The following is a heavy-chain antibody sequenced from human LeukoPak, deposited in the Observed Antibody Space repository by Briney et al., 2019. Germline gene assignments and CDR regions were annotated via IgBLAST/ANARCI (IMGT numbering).Heavy chain of an antibody. J-gene: IGHJ6*02. CDR1: GGSFSGYY. Sequence: PSETLSLTCAVYGGSFSGYYWSWIRQPPGKGLEWIGEINHSGSTNYNPSLKSRVTISVDTSKNQFSLKLSSVTAADTAVYYCARDRSYYDYVWGSYRPMKNYYYGMDVWGQGTTVTVSS. D-gene: IGHD3-16*02. CDR2: INHSGST. V-gene: IGHV4-34*01. CDR3: ARDRSYYDYVWGSYRPMKNYYYGMDV.